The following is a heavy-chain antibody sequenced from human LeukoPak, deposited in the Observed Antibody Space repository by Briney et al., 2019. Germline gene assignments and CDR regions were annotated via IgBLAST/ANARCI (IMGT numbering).Heavy chain of an antibody. D-gene: IGHD6-19*01. CDR1: GFTFSSYS. CDR2: VSTGSNYI. V-gene: IGHV3-21*01. Sequence: GGSLRLSCTASGFTFSSYSLNWVRQAPGKGLEWVSSVSTGSNYIYYADSVKGRFTISRDNDKNSLYLQMNSLRVEDTAVYYCARGAGQPFDYWGQGTLVTVS. J-gene: IGHJ4*02. CDR3: ARGAGQPFDY.